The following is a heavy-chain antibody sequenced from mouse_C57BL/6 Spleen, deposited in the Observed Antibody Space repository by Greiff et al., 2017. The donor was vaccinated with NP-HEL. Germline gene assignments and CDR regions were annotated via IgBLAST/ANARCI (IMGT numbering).Heavy chain of an antibody. D-gene: IGHD1-1*01. Sequence: VHLVESGPELVKPGASVKISCKASGYAFSSSWMNWVKQRPGKGLEWIGRIYPGDGATNYNGKFKGKATLTADKSSSTAYMQLSSLTSEDSAVYFCARPYGSSYWYFDVWGTGTTVTVSS. J-gene: IGHJ1*03. CDR1: GYAFSSSW. CDR3: ARPYGSSYWYFDV. CDR2: IYPGDGAT. V-gene: IGHV1-82*01.